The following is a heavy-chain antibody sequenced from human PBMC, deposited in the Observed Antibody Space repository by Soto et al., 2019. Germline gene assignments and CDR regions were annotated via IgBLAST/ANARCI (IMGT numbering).Heavy chain of an antibody. CDR1: GFTFNNYA. J-gene: IGHJ6*02. CDR2: ISSRGGST. Sequence: EVQLLESGGGLVQPGGSLRLSCAASGFTFNNYAMSWVRQAPGKGLEWVSEISSRGGSTYYADSVKGRVTITRDNSKNTLYLQMNSLRAEDAAVYYCASGLYRVFGLVGATTDYYYGMDVWGQGTTVTVSS. D-gene: IGHD1-26*01. CDR3: ASGLYRVFGLVGATTDYYYGMDV. V-gene: IGHV3-23*01.